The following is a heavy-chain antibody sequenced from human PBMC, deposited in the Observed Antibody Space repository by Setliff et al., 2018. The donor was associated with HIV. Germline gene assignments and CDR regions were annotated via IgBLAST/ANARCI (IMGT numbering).Heavy chain of an antibody. J-gene: IGHJ4*02. Sequence: PGGSLRLSCAGSDSAASGFTFGSYSMNWVRQAPGKGLEWVSSISSSITYIYYADSVKGRFTISRDNAKDSLYLQMHSLRAEDTAVYYCVRWGLPYGIDAWGQGTLVTVSS. CDR2: ISSSITYI. CDR3: VRWGLPYGIDA. CDR1: GFTFGSYS. D-gene: IGHD3-16*01. V-gene: IGHV3-21*01.